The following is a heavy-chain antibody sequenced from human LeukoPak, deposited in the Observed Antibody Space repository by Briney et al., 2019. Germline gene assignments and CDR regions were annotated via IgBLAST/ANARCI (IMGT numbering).Heavy chain of an antibody. CDR3: ARGGHTAAGISGSFDY. D-gene: IGHD6-13*01. CDR2: MNPNSGNT. J-gene: IGHJ4*02. CDR1: GYTFTSYD. Sequence: GASVKVSCKASGYTFTSYDINWVRQATGQGLEGMGWMNPNSGNTGYAQKFQGRVTITRNTSISTAYMELSSLRSEDTAVYYCARGGHTAAGISGSFDYWGQGTLVTVSS. V-gene: IGHV1-8*03.